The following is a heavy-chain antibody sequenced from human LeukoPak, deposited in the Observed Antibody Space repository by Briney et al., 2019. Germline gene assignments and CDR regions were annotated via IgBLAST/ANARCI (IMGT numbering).Heavy chain of an antibody. J-gene: IGHJ4*02. Sequence: SETLSLTCTVSGGSISSSSYYWGWLRQPPGKGLEWIGSIYYSASTYYNPSLKSRVTISVDTSKNQFSLKLSSVTAADTAVYYCARRQSGSYGRFDYWGQGTLVTVSS. CDR2: IYYSAST. D-gene: IGHD1-26*01. CDR1: GGSISSSSYY. CDR3: ARRQSGSYGRFDY. V-gene: IGHV4-39*07.